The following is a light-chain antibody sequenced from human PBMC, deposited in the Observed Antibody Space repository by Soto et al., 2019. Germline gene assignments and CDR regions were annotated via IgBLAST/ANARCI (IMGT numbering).Light chain of an antibody. CDR3: QQYNSYSRT. CDR1: QSISSW. CDR2: KAS. Sequence: DIQMTQSPSTLSGSVGDTVTITCRASQSISSWLAWYQQKPGKAPKLLIYKASSLESGVPSRFSGSGSGTEFTLTISSLQPDDFATYYCQQYNSYSRTFGQGTKVDI. V-gene: IGKV1-5*03. J-gene: IGKJ1*01.